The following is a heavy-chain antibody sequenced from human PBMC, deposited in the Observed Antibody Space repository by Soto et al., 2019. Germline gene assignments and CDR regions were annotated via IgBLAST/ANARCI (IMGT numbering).Heavy chain of an antibody. V-gene: IGHV4-39*01. CDR2: IYYSGST. D-gene: IGHD1-7*01. CDR1: GGSISSSSYY. J-gene: IGHJ3*02. Sequence: SETLSLTCTVSGGSISSSSYYWGWIRQPPGKGLEWIGNIYYSGSTYYNPSLKSRVTISVDTSKNQFSLKLSSVTAADTAVYYCASSFINWNYANAFDIWGQGTMVTVSS. CDR3: ASSFINWNYANAFDI.